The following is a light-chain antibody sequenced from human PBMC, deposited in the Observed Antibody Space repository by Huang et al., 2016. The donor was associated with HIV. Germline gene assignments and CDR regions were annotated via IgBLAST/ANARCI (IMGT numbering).Light chain of an antibody. J-gene: IGKJ4*01. Sequence: EIVMTQSPATLSVSPGERATLSCRTSQSITTNLAWYQQKPGQAPRRLIYGASTRAAGIPARFTGSGSRTEFTLTISSLQSEDFAVYYCQQYNTWPPLTFGGGTKVEIK. CDR2: GAS. V-gene: IGKV3-15*01. CDR1: QSITTN. CDR3: QQYNTWPPLT.